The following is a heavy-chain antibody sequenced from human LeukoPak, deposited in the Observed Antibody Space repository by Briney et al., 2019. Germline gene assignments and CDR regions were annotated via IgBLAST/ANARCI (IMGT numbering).Heavy chain of an antibody. J-gene: IGHJ4*02. D-gene: IGHD3-10*01. CDR2: IYYSGST. Sequence: PSETLSLTCTVSGGSISSYYWSWIRQPPGKGLERIGYIYYSGSTNYNPSLKSRVTISVDTSKNQFSLKLSSVTAADTAVYYCARGRDYYGSGRFDYWGQGTLVTVSS. V-gene: IGHV4-59*01. CDR3: ARGRDYYGSGRFDY. CDR1: GGSISSYY.